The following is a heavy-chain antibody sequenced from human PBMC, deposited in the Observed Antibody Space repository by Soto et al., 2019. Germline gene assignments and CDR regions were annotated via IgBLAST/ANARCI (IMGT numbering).Heavy chain of an antibody. CDR3: ATIRDGYNVHFFSGMEV. D-gene: IGHD5-12*01. CDR1: GGTFHSYS. CDR2: IIPIYGSA. V-gene: IGHV1-69*12. J-gene: IGHJ6*02. Sequence: QVQLVQSGPEVKRPGSSVKVSCKASGGTFHSYSCSWVRQAPGQGLEWMGGIIPIYGSAHYAQNFQGRFTITAYESTSTVAIALSSLTSDDTAIYYCATIRDGYNVHFFSGMEVWGQGTTVTVSS.